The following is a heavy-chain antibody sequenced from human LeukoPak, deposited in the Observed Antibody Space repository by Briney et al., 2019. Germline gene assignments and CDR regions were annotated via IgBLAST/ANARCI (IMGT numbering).Heavy chain of an antibody. V-gene: IGHV3-11*01. D-gene: IGHD4-17*01. CDR1: GFTFSDYY. CDR3: ATEQLRWEKRDIAFDI. Sequence: PGGSLRLSCAASGFTFSDYYMSWIRQAPGTGLEWVSYISSSGSTIYYADSVKGRFTISRDNAKNSLYLQMNSLRAEDTAVYYCATEQLRWEKRDIAFDIWGQGTMVTVSS. J-gene: IGHJ3*02. CDR2: ISSSGSTI.